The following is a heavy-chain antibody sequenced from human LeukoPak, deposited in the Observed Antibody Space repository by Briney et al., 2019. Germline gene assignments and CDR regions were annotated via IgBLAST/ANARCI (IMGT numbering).Heavy chain of an antibody. Sequence: GGSLRLSCAASGFTFSSYWMHWVRQVPGKGLVWVSRINSDGSSTSYADSVKGRFTISRDNAKNTLFLQTNSPRAEDTAVYYCVRDHLYGFDYWGQGTLVTVSS. D-gene: IGHD4-17*01. V-gene: IGHV3-74*01. J-gene: IGHJ4*02. CDR1: GFTFSSYW. CDR2: INSDGSST. CDR3: VRDHLYGFDY.